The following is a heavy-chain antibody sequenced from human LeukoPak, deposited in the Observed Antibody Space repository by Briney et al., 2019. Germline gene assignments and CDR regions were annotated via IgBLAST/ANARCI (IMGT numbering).Heavy chain of an antibody. CDR3: AKWDENFYYMDV. Sequence: GGSLRLSCAASRFTFNRYSMSWVRQALGKGLQWVSSISASGGGTHYASSVRGRFSISRDNSKDTVFLQINGLRAEDTAIYYCAKWDENFYYMDVWGQGTTVTVSS. V-gene: IGHV3-23*01. CDR2: ISASGGGT. D-gene: IGHD1-26*01. CDR1: RFTFNRYS. J-gene: IGHJ6*03.